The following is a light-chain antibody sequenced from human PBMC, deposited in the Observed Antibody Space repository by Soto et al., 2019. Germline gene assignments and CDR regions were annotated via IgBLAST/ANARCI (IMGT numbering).Light chain of an antibody. CDR2: GAS. V-gene: IGKV3D-15*01. J-gene: IGKJ1*01. CDR1: QSVSSN. Sequence: EIWMTQSPATLSVSPGERATLSCWASQSVSSNLAWYQKKPGQAPRLLIYGASNRATGIPERLSGSGYGTDLTITISRMETEDFEVYYCQQYDSSTRTFGQGTKVDI. CDR3: QQYDSSTRT.